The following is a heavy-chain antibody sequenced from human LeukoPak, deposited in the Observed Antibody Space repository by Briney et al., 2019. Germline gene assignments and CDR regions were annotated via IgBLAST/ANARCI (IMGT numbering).Heavy chain of an antibody. J-gene: IGHJ4*02. CDR1: GFTFSSYE. V-gene: IGHV3-48*03. D-gene: IGHD1-1*01. CDR2: ISTTGSSI. CDR3: ARGGTTFEH. Sequence: GGSLRLSCAASGFTFSSYEMNWVRKAPGKGLEWVSYISTTGSSIYYADSVKGRFTISRDNVKNLLYLQMNSLTAEDTAVYYCARGGTTFEHWGQGTLVTVSS.